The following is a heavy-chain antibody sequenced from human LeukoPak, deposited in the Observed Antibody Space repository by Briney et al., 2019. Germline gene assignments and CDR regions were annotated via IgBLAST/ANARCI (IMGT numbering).Heavy chain of an antibody. CDR3: ARRGRSSTDPFEY. D-gene: IGHD2-2*01. J-gene: IGHJ4*02. V-gene: IGHV4-59*08. CDR1: GGSINTYY. Sequence: SETLSLTCTVSGGSINTYYWYWIRQPPGKGLEWVGYIYYSGTTKYSTSLKSRVTLSLDTPKNHIFLRLTSVTAADTAVYYCARRGRSSTDPFEYWGQGTLVTVSS. CDR2: IYYSGTT.